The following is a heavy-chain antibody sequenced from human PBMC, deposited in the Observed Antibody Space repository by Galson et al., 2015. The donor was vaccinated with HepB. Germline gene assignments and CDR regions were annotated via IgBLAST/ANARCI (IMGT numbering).Heavy chain of an antibody. D-gene: IGHD3-16*02. J-gene: IGHJ3*02. Sequence: SLRLSCAASGFTFGDYAMSWFRQAPGKGLEWVGFIRSKAYGGTTEYAASVKGRFTISRDDSKSIACLQMNSLKTEDTAVYYCTRDRRYDYVWGSYRDAFDIWGQGTMVTVSS. CDR3: TRDRRYDYVWGSYRDAFDI. CDR1: GFTFGDYA. CDR2: IRSKAYGGTT. V-gene: IGHV3-49*03.